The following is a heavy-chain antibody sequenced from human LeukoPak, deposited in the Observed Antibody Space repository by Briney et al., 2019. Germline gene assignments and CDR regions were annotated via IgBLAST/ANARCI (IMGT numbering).Heavy chain of an antibody. CDR2: ISAYNGHT. D-gene: IGHD1-7*01. CDR3: ARASRVENYYPDDAFDV. V-gene: IGHV1-18*01. CDR1: GYTFINYG. J-gene: IGHJ3*01. Sequence: ASVKVSCKASGYTFINYGTNWVRQAPGQGLEWMGWISAYNGHTKYAQNLQGRVTMTTDTSTNTAYMELRSLRSDDTAVYYCARASRVENYYPDDAFDVWGQGTMVTVSS.